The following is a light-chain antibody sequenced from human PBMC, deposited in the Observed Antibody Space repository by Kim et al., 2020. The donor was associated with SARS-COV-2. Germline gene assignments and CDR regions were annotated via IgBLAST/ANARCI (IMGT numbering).Light chain of an antibody. CDR3: QQYNIYPIT. Sequence: DIQMTQSPSTLSASIGDRVTITCRASQSISTWLAWYQQKPGKAPKLLIYKASSLESGVPSTFSGSGSGTEFTLTISSLQPDDFATYYCQQYNIYPITFGGGTKVDIK. CDR1: QSISTW. J-gene: IGKJ4*01. CDR2: KAS. V-gene: IGKV1-5*03.